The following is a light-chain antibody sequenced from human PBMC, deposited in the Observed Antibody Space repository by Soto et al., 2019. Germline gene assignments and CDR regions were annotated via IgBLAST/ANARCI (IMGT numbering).Light chain of an antibody. V-gene: IGLV2-14*02. CDR2: EVS. Sequence: QSVLTQPASVSGSPGQSITVSCTGTSSAIGGYSLVSWYHQNPGNAPKLVIYEVSRRPSGVSNRFSGSKSGNTASLTVSGLQAEDEADYYCSSYTTSNTYVFGTGTKVTVL. CDR3: SSYTTSNTYV. J-gene: IGLJ1*01. CDR1: SSAIGGYSL.